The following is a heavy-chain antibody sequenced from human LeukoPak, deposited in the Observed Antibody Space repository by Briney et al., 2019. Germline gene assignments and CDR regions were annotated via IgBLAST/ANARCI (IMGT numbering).Heavy chain of an antibody. CDR2: IYNSGST. CDR1: GGSVSSYY. J-gene: IGHJ5*01. Sequence: SETLTLTCIVSGGSVSSYYWTWIRQPPGKGLEWIGYIYNSGSTNYNPSLKSRVTISVDTSKNQFSLKLSSVTAADTAVYYCARDTDSSGYYDSWGQGTLVTVSS. CDR3: ARDTDSSGYYDS. V-gene: IGHV4-59*02. D-gene: IGHD3-22*01.